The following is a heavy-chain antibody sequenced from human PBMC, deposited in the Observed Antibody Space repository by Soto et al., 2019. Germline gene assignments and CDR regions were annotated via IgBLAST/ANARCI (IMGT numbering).Heavy chain of an antibody. V-gene: IGHV1-8*01. J-gene: IGHJ5*01. CDR2: MXTKTANK. D-gene: IGHD7-27*01. CDR1: GSTFTSYD. CDR3: TGGPPNWGFDS. Sequence: GXSVKVSCKASGSTFTSYDINWVRQTAGQGLEXMGWMXTKTANKGYAXXFQGRVTXXRSNHISTAYMEMSSLTSEDTAVYYCTGGPPNWGFDSWGQGNTVTV.